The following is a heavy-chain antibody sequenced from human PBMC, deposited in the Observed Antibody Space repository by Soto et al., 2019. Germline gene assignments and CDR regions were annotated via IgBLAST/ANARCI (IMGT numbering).Heavy chain of an antibody. Sequence: EVQLVESGGGLVQPGESLRLSCAASGLTFRRYWLHWVRQAPGKGLVWVSRINPDGSVAMKGDAGKGRCTISSDNAKNTRYLHMNSLRAEDTAVYYCVRERQVGRLDSWGQGTLVTVSS. CDR3: VRERQVGRLDS. CDR1: GLTFRRYW. CDR2: INPDGSVA. J-gene: IGHJ4*02. V-gene: IGHV3-74*03. D-gene: IGHD1-26*01.